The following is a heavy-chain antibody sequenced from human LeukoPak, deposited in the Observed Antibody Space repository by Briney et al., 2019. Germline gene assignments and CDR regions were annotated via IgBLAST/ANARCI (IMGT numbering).Heavy chain of an antibody. CDR2: IDPNSGGT. CDR1: GYTFTAYY. J-gene: IGHJ4*02. D-gene: IGHD6-13*01. Sequence: ASVKGSCKASGYTFTAYYMHWVRQAPGQGLEWMGWIDPNSGGTNFAQKFQGRVTMTRDTSIITAYMELSRLTSDDTAVYYCARGAGTSWFDYWGQGSLVIVSS. V-gene: IGHV1-2*02. CDR3: ARGAGTSWFDY.